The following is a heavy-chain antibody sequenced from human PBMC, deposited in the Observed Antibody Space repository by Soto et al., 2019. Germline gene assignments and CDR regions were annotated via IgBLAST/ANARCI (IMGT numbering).Heavy chain of an antibody. CDR2: IHYSGRT. CDR3: AREGPGGNSPEYFQH. D-gene: IGHD2-21*02. CDR1: GASVSSGISY. Sequence: QVQLQESGPGLVKPSETLSLTCTVSGASVSSGISYWSWIRQAPGKGLEWIGDIHYSGRTKYNPSLDRRVTISVDTSKNQFSLKLSCVTAADTAVYYCAREGPGGNSPEYFQHWGQGTLVTVCS. V-gene: IGHV4-61*01. J-gene: IGHJ1*01.